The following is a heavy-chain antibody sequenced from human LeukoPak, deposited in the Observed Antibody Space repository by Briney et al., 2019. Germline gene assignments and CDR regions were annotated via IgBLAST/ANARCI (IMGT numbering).Heavy chain of an antibody. CDR1: GYTFTSYA. D-gene: IGHD3-22*01. Sequence: ASVKVSCKASGYTFTSYAMNWVRQAPGQGLEWMGWMNTNTGNPTYAQGFTGRFVFSLDTSVSTAYLQISSLKAEDTAVYYCARDFVDSSGYYGYYYYMDVWGKGTTVTVSS. CDR2: MNTNTGNP. CDR3: ARDFVDSSGYYGYYYYMDV. J-gene: IGHJ6*03. V-gene: IGHV7-4-1*02.